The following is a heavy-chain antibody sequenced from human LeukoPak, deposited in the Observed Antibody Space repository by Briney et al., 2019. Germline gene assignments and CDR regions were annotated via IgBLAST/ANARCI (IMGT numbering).Heavy chain of an antibody. CDR1: GDSVSSNSAA. D-gene: IGHD3-16*02. J-gene: IGHJ4*02. CDR2: TYYRSKWYN. V-gene: IGHV6-1*01. CDR3: ARETITFGGVIVMSSYFDY. Sequence: SQTLSLTCAISGDSVSSNSAAWNWIRQSPSRGLEWLGRTYYRSKWYNDYAVSVKSRITINPDTSKNQFSLRLNSVTPEDTAVYYCARETITFGGVIVMSSYFDYWGQGTLVTVSS.